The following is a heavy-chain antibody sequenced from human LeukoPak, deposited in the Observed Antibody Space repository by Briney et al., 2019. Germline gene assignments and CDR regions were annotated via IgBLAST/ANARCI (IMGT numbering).Heavy chain of an antibody. J-gene: IGHJ4*02. Sequence: PGGSLRLSCAASGFTFSSYWMHWVRQAPGKGLVWVSRINTDGSSTSYADPVKGRFTISRDNSKNTLYLQMNSLRAEDTAVYYCAKEWSIFGVVTYDYWGQGTLVTVSS. V-gene: IGHV3-74*01. CDR1: GFTFSSYW. CDR3: AKEWSIFGVVTYDY. CDR2: INTDGSST. D-gene: IGHD3-3*01.